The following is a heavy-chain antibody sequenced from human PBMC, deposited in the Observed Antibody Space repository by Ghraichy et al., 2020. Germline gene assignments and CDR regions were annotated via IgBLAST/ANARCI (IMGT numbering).Heavy chain of an antibody. J-gene: IGHJ5*02. CDR1: VGSFSGYY. V-gene: IGHV4-34*01. CDR3: ARGGYCSSTSCFLKWFDP. Sequence: PETLSLTCAVYVGSFSGYYWSWIRQPPGKGLEWIGEINHSGSTNYNPSLRSRVTISLDTSKNQFSLTLRSVTAADTAVYYCARGGYCSSTSCFLKWFDPWGQGTLVTVSS. CDR2: INHSGST. D-gene: IGHD2-2*01.